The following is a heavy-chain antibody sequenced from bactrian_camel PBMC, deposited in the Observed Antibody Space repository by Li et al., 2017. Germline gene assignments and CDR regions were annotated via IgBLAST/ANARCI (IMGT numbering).Heavy chain of an antibody. CDR2: TNYDGSST. V-gene: IGHV3S1*01. D-gene: IGHD6*01. CDR1: GFSFTSYY. J-gene: IGHJ6*01. Sequence: VQPGESLRLSCAASGFSFTSYYPAWVRQAPGQGLEWVSYTNYDGSSTYYPDSAKGRFTISRDNAKNTLYLQLNSLKSEDTALYYCAADPASWQFGYWGQGTQVTVS. CDR3: AADPASWQFGY.